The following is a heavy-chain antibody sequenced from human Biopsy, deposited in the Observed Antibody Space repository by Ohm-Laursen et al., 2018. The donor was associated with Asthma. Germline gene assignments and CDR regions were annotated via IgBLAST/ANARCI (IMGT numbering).Heavy chain of an antibody. CDR2: IKHDGSEK. CDR3: ARTFHFWSPYHAEHYQL. J-gene: IGHJ1*01. CDR1: GFTFGDYW. V-gene: IGHV3-7*01. Sequence: SLRLSCAAPGFTFGDYWMSWVRQVPGKGLEWVANIKHDGSEKSHVDSLKGRFTISRDNAKNSLYLQMNSLRDEDAAVYYCARTFHFWSPYHAEHYQLWGQGTLVTVSS. D-gene: IGHD3-3*02.